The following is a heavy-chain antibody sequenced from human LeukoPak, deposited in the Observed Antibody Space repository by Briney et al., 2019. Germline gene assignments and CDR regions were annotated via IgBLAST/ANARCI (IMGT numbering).Heavy chain of an antibody. CDR3: ARTRRYDFWSGYYTGKESDWFDP. CDR1: GGTFSSYA. Sequence: GASVTVSCKASGGTFSSYAISWVRQAPGQGLEWMGGIIPIFGTANYAQKFQGRVTITADESTSTAYMELRSLRSDDTAVYYCARTRRYDFWSGYYTGKESDWFDPWGQGTLVTVSS. D-gene: IGHD3-3*01. J-gene: IGHJ5*02. CDR2: IIPIFGTA. V-gene: IGHV1-69*13.